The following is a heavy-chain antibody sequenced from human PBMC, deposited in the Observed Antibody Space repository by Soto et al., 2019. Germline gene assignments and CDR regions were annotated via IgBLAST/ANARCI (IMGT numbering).Heavy chain of an antibody. Sequence: PSETQCLTCAVYGGSFSGYDLSWIRQPPGKGLEWIGEINHSGSTNYNPSLKSRVTISVDTSKNQFSLKLSSVTAADTAVYYCARGRGFANMVRGVIITLWFDPWGQGTLVTVSS. J-gene: IGHJ5*02. D-gene: IGHD3-10*01. V-gene: IGHV4-34*01. CDR3: ARGRGFANMVRGVIITLWFDP. CDR1: GGSFSGYD. CDR2: INHSGST.